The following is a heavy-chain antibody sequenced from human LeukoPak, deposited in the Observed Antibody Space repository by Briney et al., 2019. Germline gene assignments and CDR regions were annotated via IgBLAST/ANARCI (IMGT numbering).Heavy chain of an antibody. CDR2: INQDGSEK. J-gene: IGHJ4*02. V-gene: IGHV3-7*01. Sequence: GGSLRLSCAASGFTFSSYWMSWVRQAPGKGLEWVANINQDGSEKYYVDSVKGRFTISRDNAKNSLYLQMNSLRAEDTAVYYCARRGGSSSWYLKYYFDYWGQGTLVTVSS. CDR3: ARRGGSSSWYLKYYFDY. CDR1: GFTFSSYW. D-gene: IGHD6-13*01.